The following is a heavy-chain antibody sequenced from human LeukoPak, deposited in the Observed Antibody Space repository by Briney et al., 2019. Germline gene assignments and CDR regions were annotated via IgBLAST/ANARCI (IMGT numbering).Heavy chain of an antibody. V-gene: IGHV3-48*04. Sequence: GGSLRLSCAASGFTFSSYSMNWVRQAPGKGLEWVSYISSSSSTIYYADSVKGRFTISRDNAKNSLYLQMNSLRAEDTAVYYCARFVVVPAALPFDYWGQGTLVTVSS. D-gene: IGHD2-2*01. CDR1: GFTFSSYS. J-gene: IGHJ4*02. CDR3: ARFVVVPAALPFDY. CDR2: ISSSSSTI.